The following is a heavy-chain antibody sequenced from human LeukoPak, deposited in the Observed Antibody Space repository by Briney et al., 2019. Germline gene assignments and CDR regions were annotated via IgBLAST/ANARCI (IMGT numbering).Heavy chain of an antibody. J-gene: IGHJ4*02. CDR2: ISGSGGST. D-gene: IGHD5-12*01. CDR1: GFTFSSYA. Sequence: QPGGSLRLSCAASGFTFSSYAMSWVRQAPGKGLEWVSVISGSGGSTYYADSVKGRFTISRDNAKNTLYLQVNSLRAEDTAVYYCARDRGYTQDYWGQGTLVTVSS. CDR3: ARDRGYTQDY. V-gene: IGHV3-23*01.